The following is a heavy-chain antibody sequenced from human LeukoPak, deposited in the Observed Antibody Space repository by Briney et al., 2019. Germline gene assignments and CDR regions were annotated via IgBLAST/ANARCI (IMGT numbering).Heavy chain of an antibody. CDR3: ARDAHSSSWYNWFDP. CDR1: GGTFSSYA. J-gene: IGHJ5*02. V-gene: IGHV1-69*13. Sequence: ASVKVSCKASGGTFSSYAISWVRQAPGQGLEWMGGIIPIFGTANYAQKFQGRVTITADESTSTAYMELSSLRSEDAAVYYCARDAHSSSWYNWFDPWGQGTLVTVSS. CDR2: IIPIFGTA. D-gene: IGHD6-13*01.